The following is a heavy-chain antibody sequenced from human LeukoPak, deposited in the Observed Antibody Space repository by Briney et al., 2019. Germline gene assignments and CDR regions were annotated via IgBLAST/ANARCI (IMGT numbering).Heavy chain of an antibody. V-gene: IGHV3-74*01. CDR1: GFAFSSHW. J-gene: IGHJ4*02. CDR2: INGDGGST. Sequence: GGSLRLSCEASGFAFSSHWLHWVRQAPGKGLVWVSNINGDGGSTGYADSVKGRFTTSRDNAKNTLYLHMNSLRVEDTAVYYCARDEVGAPPIDYWGQGALVTVSS. D-gene: IGHD1-26*01. CDR3: ARDEVGAPPIDY.